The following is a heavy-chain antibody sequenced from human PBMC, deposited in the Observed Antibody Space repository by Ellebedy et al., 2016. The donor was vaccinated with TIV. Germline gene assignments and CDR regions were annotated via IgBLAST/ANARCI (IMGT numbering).Heavy chain of an antibody. J-gene: IGHJ4*02. CDR3: ARRSSYWSALDF. D-gene: IGHD6-19*01. CDR1: GGSISITSYY. V-gene: IGHV4-39*01. Sequence: MPSETLSLTCTVSGGSISITSYYWGWIRQPPGKGLEWIGSIYYDGSTYYNPSIKSRVTISKDTSKNQFSLKLTSVTAADTAVYYCARRSSYWSALDFWGQGTLATVSS. CDR2: IYYDGST.